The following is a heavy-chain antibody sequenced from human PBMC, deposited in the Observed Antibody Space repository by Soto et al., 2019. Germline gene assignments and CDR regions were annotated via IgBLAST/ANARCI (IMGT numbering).Heavy chain of an antibody. J-gene: IGHJ6*03. CDR3: ARAAGGYDFLSASYYYCCYVDV. V-gene: IGHV4-34*01. D-gene: IGHD3-3*01. Sequence: QVQLQQWGAGLLKPSETLSLTCAVYGGSFSGYYWSWIRQPPGRGLEWIGEINHSGSTNYNPSLKRRVTMSVDTSKDQFSLKLGSVTAADTAVYFCARAAGGYDFLSASYYYCCYVDVWGKGSTVTVSS. CDR2: INHSGST. CDR1: GGSFSGYY.